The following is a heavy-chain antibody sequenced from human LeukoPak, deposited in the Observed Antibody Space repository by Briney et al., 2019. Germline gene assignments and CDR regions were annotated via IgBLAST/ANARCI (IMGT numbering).Heavy chain of an antibody. CDR3: ARTIAVAGTNYFDY. V-gene: IGHV4-59*01. J-gene: IGHJ4*02. CDR2: IYYSGST. CDR1: GGSISSYY. Sequence: KTSETLSLTCTVSGGSISSYYWSWIRRPPGKGLEWIGYIYYSGSTNYNPSLKSRVTISVDTSENQFSLKLSSVTAADTAVYYCARTIAVAGTNYFDYWGQGTLVAVSS. D-gene: IGHD6-19*01.